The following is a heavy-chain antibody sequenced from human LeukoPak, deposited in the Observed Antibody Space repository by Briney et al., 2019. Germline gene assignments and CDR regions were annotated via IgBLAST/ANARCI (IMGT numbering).Heavy chain of an antibody. CDR2: ISSSGSTI. CDR1: GFTFSSYE. J-gene: IGHJ6*04. Sequence: GGSLRLSCAASGFTFSSYEMNWVRQAPGKGLEWVSYISSSGSTIYYADSVKGRFTISRDNAKNSLYLQMNGPRAEDTAVYYCAELGITMIGGVWGKGTTVTISS. D-gene: IGHD3-10*02. CDR3: AELGITMIGGV. V-gene: IGHV3-48*03.